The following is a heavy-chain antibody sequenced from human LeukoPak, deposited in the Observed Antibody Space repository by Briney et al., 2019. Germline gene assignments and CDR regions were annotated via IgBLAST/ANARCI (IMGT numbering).Heavy chain of an antibody. V-gene: IGHV4-34*01. CDR2: INHSGST. D-gene: IGHD3-22*01. CDR3: ARSMRTMIVVVMRGYWFDP. J-gene: IGHJ5*02. Sequence: SETLSLTCAVYGGSFSGYYWSWIRQPPRKGREWIGEINHSGSTNYNPSLKRRVTISVDTSKNQFSLKLSSVTAAGTAVYYCARSMRTMIVVVMRGYWFDPWGQGTLVTVSS. CDR1: GGSFSGYY.